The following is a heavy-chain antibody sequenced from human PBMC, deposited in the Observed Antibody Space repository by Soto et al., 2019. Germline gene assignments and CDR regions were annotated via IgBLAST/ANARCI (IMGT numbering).Heavy chain of an antibody. CDR1: GYSFTSYW. V-gene: IGHV5-51*01. J-gene: IGHJ6*02. CDR3: AVLVVLGAMGVIHGMDV. Sequence: PGESLKISCKGSGYSFTSYWIGWVRQMPGKGLEWMGIIYPGDSDTRYSTSFQGQVTISADKSISTAYLQWSSLKASDTAMYYCAVLVVLGAMGVIHGMDVWGQGTTVTVSS. D-gene: IGHD2-2*01. CDR2: IYPGDSDT.